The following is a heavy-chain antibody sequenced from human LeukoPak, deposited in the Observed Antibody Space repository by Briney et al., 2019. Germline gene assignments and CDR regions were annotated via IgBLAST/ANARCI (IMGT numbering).Heavy chain of an antibody. CDR3: ARDTRWSLDY. CDR2: IWYDGSNK. D-gene: IGHD2-8*01. V-gene: IGHV3-33*01. J-gene: IGHJ4*02. CDR1: GFTFTTYG. Sequence: GKSLRLSCAASGFTFTTYGMHWVRQAPGKGLEWVAVIWYDGSNKYYADSVKGRFTISRDNSKNTLYLQMSSLRAEDTAVYSCARDTRWSLDYWGQGTLVTVSS.